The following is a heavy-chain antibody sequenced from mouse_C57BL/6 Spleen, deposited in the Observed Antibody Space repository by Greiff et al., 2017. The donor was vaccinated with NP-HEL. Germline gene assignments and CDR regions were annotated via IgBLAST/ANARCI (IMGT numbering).Heavy chain of an antibody. Sequence: EVQLQQSGAELVKPGASVKLSCTASGFNIKDYYMHWVKQRTEQGLEWIGRIDPEDGETKYAPKFQGKATITAVTSSNTAYLQLSSLTSEDSAVDYYASTRVGATDWYFDVWGTGTTVTVSS. V-gene: IGHV14-2*01. D-gene: IGHD1-1*01. J-gene: IGHJ1*03. CDR2: IDPEDGET. CDR3: ASTRVGATDWYFDV. CDR1: GFNIKDYY.